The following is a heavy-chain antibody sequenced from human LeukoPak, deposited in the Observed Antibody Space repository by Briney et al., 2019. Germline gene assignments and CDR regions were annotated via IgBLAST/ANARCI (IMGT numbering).Heavy chain of an antibody. V-gene: IGHV1-2*06. CDR2: INPNSGGT. J-gene: IGHJ4*02. Sequence: ASVKVSCKASGYTFTGYYMHWVRQAPGQGLEWMGRINPNSGGTNYAQKFQGRVTMTMDTSISTAYMELSRLRSDDTAVYYCARDRRGYSYGYYFDYWGQGTLVTVSS. D-gene: IGHD5-18*01. CDR1: GYTFTGYY. CDR3: ARDRRGYSYGYYFDY.